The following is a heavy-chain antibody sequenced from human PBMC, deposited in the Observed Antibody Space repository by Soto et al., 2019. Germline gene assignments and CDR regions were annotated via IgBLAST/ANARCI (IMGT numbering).Heavy chain of an antibody. D-gene: IGHD5-12*01. J-gene: IGHJ4*02. CDR1: GFTFSSYV. CDR3: VKGRSGYDFDY. CDR2: ISGSGSGT. V-gene: IGHV3-23*01. Sequence: EVQLLESGGGLVQPGGSLRLSCAASGFTFSSYVMSWVRQAPGKGLEWVSAISGSGSGTYYADSVKGRFTISRDNSKNTLYVQMNSLRAEDTAVYYCVKGRSGYDFDYWGQETLVTVSS.